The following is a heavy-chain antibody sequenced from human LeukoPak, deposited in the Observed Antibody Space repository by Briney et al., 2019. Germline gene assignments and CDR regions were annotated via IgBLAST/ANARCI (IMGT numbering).Heavy chain of an antibody. CDR3: AKGMSWFDP. V-gene: IGHV3-23*01. Sequence: GGSLRLSCAASGFTFNSYGMTWVRQAPGKGLEWVSSISGSGGSTYYADSVKGRFTISSYNSENTVYLQMNSLRAEDTAVYYCAKGMSWFDPWGQGTLVTVSS. CDR1: GFTFNSYG. CDR2: ISGSGGST. J-gene: IGHJ5*02.